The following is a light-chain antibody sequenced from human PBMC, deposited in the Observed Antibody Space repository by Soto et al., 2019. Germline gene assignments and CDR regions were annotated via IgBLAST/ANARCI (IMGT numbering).Light chain of an antibody. CDR1: QSITYS. J-gene: IGKJ1*01. Sequence: DIQITQSPSTLSASVGDRVTITCRASQSITYSLAWYQQKPGKAPNLLIYDASTLQSGVPSRFSGSGSGTEFTLTISGLQPDDFATYYCQQYSSWTFGQGTNVEIK. CDR3: QQYSSWT. V-gene: IGKV1-5*01. CDR2: DAS.